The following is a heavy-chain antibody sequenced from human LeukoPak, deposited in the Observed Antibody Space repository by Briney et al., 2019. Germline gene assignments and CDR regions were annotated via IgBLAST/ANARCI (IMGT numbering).Heavy chain of an antibody. D-gene: IGHD3-22*01. CDR1: GFSFSRYW. J-gene: IGHJ3*02. CDR2: MNSDGSST. V-gene: IGHV3-74*01. Sequence: GGSLRLSCAASGFSFSRYWMHWVRQAPGRGLVWVSRMNSDGSSTNYADSVKGRFTISRDNAKNILYLQMNSLRAEDTAVYHCATGHYYDSSGYYPLPDAFDIWGQGTMVTVSS. CDR3: ATGHYYDSSGYYPLPDAFDI.